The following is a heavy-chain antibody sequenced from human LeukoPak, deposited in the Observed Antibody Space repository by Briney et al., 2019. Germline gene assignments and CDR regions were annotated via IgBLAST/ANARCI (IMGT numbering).Heavy chain of an antibody. D-gene: IGHD6-13*01. Sequence: GASVKVSCKTSGGTFNNYAISWVRQAPGQGLEWMGGIIPIFGTANYAQKFQGRVTITADESTSTAYMELSSLRSEDTAVYYCARDSSGGSSWSDWGQGTLVTVSS. CDR2: IIPIFGTA. V-gene: IGHV1-69*13. CDR1: GGTFNNYA. CDR3: ARDSSGGSSWSD. J-gene: IGHJ4*02.